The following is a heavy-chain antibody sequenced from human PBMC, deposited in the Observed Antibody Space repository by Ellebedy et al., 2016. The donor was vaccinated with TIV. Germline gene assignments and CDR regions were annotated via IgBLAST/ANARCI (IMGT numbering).Heavy chain of an antibody. CDR3: ARDRSLSY. D-gene: IGHD2/OR15-2a*01. V-gene: IGHV3-7*01. Sequence: GGSLRLXCAASGFSSGPYWMSWVRQAPGKGLEWVATIKQDESEIYYVDSVKGRFTISRDNAQNSLYLQMHNLRVEDTAVYYCARDRSLSYWGQGTLVTVSS. CDR1: GFSSGPYW. J-gene: IGHJ4*02. CDR2: IKQDESEI.